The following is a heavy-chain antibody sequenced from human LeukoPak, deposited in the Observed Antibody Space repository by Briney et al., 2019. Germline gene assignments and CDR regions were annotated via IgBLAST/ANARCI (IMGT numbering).Heavy chain of an antibody. CDR1: GFTVSGNY. D-gene: IGHD3-10*01. CDR2: THRGGNT. Sequence: GGSLRLACPASGFTVSGNYMSWVRQPPGNGLEWLSVTHRGGNTYYSDSVKGRSTISRDRSKNTVFLQMDSLRAEDTAVYYCARDPGYGLGVDYGDYWGQGTPVTVSS. CDR3: ARDPGYGLGVDYGDY. J-gene: IGHJ4*02. V-gene: IGHV3-66*01.